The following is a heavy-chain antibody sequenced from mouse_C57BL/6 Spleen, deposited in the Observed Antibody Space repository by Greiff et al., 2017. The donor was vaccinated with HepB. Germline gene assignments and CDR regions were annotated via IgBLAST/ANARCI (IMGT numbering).Heavy chain of an antibody. D-gene: IGHD1-1*01. J-gene: IGHJ2*01. CDR3: ARQGHYYGSTYFDY. CDR2: ISSGSSTI. V-gene: IGHV5-17*01. Sequence: EVQGVESGGGLVKPGGSLKLSCAASGFTFSDYGMHWVRQAPEKGLEWVAYISSGSSTIYYADTVKGRFTISRDNAKNTLFLQMTSLRSEDTAMYYCARQGHYYGSTYFDYWGQGTTLTVSS. CDR1: GFTFSDYG.